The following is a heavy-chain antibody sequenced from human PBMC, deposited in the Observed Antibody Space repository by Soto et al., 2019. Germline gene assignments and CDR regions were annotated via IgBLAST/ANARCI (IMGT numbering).Heavy chain of an antibody. CDR3: GMVSRDNWSDEVD. V-gene: IGHV4-4*07. CDR1: GGSITAYS. D-gene: IGHD1-20*01. J-gene: IGHJ4*02. CDR2: ISINGTS. Sequence: HVQVKESGPALVKPSETLSLTCTVSGGSITAYSWSWIRQSAGKGLELLGRISINGTSHSHPSLRSRVTMAIELSKNQLSLKLRSVTAAETSVSYCGMVSRDNWSDEVDWGQGTVLTVSS.